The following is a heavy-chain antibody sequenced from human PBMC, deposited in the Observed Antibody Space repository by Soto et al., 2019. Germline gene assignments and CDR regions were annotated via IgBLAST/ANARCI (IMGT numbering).Heavy chain of an antibody. D-gene: IGHD1-7*01. Sequence: GGSLRLSCAASGFPFISYAMNWVRQAPGKGLEWVSAISGSGDSTYFADSVQGRFTISRDNSKNTLYLQMNSLRAEDTAVYYCAKDRRAGGNYGFYSDFWGQGALVTVSS. CDR2: ISGSGDST. V-gene: IGHV3-23*01. J-gene: IGHJ4*02. CDR1: GFPFISYA. CDR3: AKDRRAGGNYGFYSDF.